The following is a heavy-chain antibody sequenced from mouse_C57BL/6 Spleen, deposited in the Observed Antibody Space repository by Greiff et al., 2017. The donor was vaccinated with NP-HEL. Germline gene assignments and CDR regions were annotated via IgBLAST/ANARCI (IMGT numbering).Heavy chain of an antibody. J-gene: IGHJ4*01. D-gene: IGHD1-1*01. CDR2: INPNNGGT. Sequence: EVQLQQSGPELVKPGASVKISCKASGYTFTDYYMNWVKQSHGKSLEWIGDINPNNGGTSYNQKFKGKATLTVDKSSSTAYMELRSLTSEDSAVYYCARAYYGSSLYYYAMDYWCQGTSVTVSS. CDR1: GYTFTDYY. CDR3: ARAYYGSSLYYYAMDY. V-gene: IGHV1-26*01.